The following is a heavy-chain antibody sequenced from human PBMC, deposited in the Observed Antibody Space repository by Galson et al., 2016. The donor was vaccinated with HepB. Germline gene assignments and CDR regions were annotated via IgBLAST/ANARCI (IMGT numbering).Heavy chain of an antibody. D-gene: IGHD1-14*01. Sequence: SLRLSCAASGFTFSTYAMSWVRQAPGKGLEWVSYISSGSSAIYYADSVKGRFTISRDNAKNSLYLQMNSLRDEDTAIYFCARDGNHGYDMDYWGQGTLVTVSS. CDR3: ARDGNHGYDMDY. J-gene: IGHJ4*02. CDR1: GFTFSTYA. CDR2: ISSGSSAI. V-gene: IGHV3-48*02.